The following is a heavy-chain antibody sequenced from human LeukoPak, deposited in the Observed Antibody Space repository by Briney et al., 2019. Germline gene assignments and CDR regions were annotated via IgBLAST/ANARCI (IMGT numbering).Heavy chain of an antibody. D-gene: IGHD4-17*01. CDR3: ANGVGDYYYYMDV. CDR1: GFTFSSYS. CDR2: ISSSSSYI. J-gene: IGHJ6*03. V-gene: IGHV3-21*01. Sequence: PGGSLRLSCAASGFTFSSYSMNWVRQAPGKGLEWVSSISSSSSYIYYADSVKGRFTISRDNAKNSLYLQMNSLRAEDTAVYYCANGVGDYYYYMDVWGKGATVTVSS.